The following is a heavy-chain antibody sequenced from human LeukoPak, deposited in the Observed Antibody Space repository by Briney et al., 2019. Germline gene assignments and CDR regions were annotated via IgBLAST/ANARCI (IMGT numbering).Heavy chain of an antibody. CDR2: IYYSGST. J-gene: IGHJ6*03. V-gene: IGHV4-59*01. CDR1: GGSISSYY. Sequence: SETLSLTCTVSGGSISSYYWSWIRQPPGKGLEWIGYIYYSGSTNYNPSLKSRVTISVDTSKNQFSLKLSSVTAADTAVYYCARDRRFGELNFRLYYYMDVWGKGTTVTISS. CDR3: ARDRRFGELNFRLYYYMDV. D-gene: IGHD3-10*01.